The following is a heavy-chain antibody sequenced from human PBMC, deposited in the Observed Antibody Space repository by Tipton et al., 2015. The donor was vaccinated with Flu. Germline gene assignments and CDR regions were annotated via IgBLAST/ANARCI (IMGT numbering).Heavy chain of an antibody. Sequence: VQLVQSGGGLIQPGGSLRLSCAVSGFTVSTNYMTWVRQAPGKGLEWVSVIYSGGSTKYADSVKGRFTISRDNSKNTLYLQMNSLRAEDTAVYYCARGRGYCVTTTCLLPFDFWGQGTLATVSS. J-gene: IGHJ4*02. CDR1: GFTVSTNY. V-gene: IGHV3-53*01. CDR2: IYSGGST. D-gene: IGHD2-2*01. CDR3: ARGRGYCVTTTCLLPFDF.